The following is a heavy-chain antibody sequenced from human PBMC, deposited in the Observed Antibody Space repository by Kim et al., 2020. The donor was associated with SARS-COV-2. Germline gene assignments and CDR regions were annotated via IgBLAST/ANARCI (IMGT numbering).Heavy chain of an antibody. Sequence: GGSLRLSCAASGFTFSDHYMDWVRQAPGKGLEWVGRTRNKANSYTTEYAASVKGRFTISRDDSKNSLYLQMNSLKTEDTAVYYCARVDYGSGESYYFDYWGQGTLVTVSS. CDR3: ARVDYGSGESYYFDY. J-gene: IGHJ4*02. CDR1: GFTFSDHY. D-gene: IGHD3-10*01. V-gene: IGHV3-72*01. CDR2: TRNKANSYTT.